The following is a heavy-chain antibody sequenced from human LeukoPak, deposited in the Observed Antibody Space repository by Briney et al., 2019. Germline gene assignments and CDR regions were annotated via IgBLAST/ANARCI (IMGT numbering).Heavy chain of an antibody. Sequence: PSETLSLTCTVSGGSISGSISSSTYYWGWIRQPPGKGLEWIGSIYHSGSTYYNPSLKSRVTISVDTSKNQFSLKLSSVTAADTAVYYCARHPDSSNDYWGQGTLVTVSS. CDR1: GGSISGSISSSTYY. J-gene: IGHJ4*02. CDR2: IYHSGST. CDR3: ARHPDSSNDY. D-gene: IGHD6-13*01. V-gene: IGHV4-39*01.